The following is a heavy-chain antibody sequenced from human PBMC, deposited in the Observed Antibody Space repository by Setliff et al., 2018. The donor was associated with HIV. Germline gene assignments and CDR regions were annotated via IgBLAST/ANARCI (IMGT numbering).Heavy chain of an antibody. J-gene: IGHJ6*02. V-gene: IGHV3-30*19. CDR1: GFTFSSYG. CDR2: ISYDGSNK. Sequence: PGGSLRLSCAASGFTFSSYGMHWVRQAPGKGLEWVAVISYDGSNKYYADSVKGRFTISRDNSKNTLYLQMNSLRVEDTAVYYCARPTNIDTLYYGSQSFYMYYYGMDVWGQGTTVTVSS. CDR3: ARPTNIDTLYYGSQSFYMYYYGMDV. D-gene: IGHD3-10*01.